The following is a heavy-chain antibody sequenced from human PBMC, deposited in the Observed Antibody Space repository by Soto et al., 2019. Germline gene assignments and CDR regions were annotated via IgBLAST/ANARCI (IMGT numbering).Heavy chain of an antibody. CDR2: IYYSGST. V-gene: IGHV4-59*01. D-gene: IGHD5-12*01. J-gene: IGHJ3*02. CDR1: GGSISSYY. CDR3: ATLRAVDNAFDI. Sequence: PSETLSLTCTVSGGSISSYYWSWIRQPPGKGLEWIGYIYYSGSTNYNPSLKSRVTISVDTSKNQFSLKLSSVTAADTAVYYYATLRAVDNAFDISGQGTMITVSS.